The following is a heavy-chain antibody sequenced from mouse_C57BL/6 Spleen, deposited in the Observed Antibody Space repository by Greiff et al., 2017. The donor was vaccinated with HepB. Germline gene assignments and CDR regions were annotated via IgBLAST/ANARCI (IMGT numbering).Heavy chain of an antibody. V-gene: IGHV1-55*01. CDR1: GYTFTSYW. J-gene: IGHJ3*01. CDR3: ARDDYSNYVFAY. Sequence: VQLQQSGAELVKPGASVKMSCKASGYTFTSYWITWVKQRPGQGLEWIGDIYPGSGSTNYNEKFKSKATLTVDTSSSTAYMQLSSLTSEDSAVYYCARDDYSNYVFAYWGQGTLVTVSA. D-gene: IGHD2-5*01. CDR2: IYPGSGST.